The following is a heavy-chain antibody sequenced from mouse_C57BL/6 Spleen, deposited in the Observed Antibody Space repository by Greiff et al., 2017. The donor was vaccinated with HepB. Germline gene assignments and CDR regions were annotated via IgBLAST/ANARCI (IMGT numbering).Heavy chain of an antibody. CDR3: ARGDYEVTWWYFDV. Sequence: DVKLQESGPGLVKPSQSLSLTCSVTGYSITSGYYWNWIRQFPGNKLEWMGYISYDGSNNYNPSLKNRISITRDTSKNQFFLKLNSVTTEDTATYYCARGDYEVTWWYFDVWGTGTTVTVSS. CDR2: ISYDGSN. J-gene: IGHJ1*03. V-gene: IGHV3-6*01. CDR1: GYSITSGYY. D-gene: IGHD2-13*01.